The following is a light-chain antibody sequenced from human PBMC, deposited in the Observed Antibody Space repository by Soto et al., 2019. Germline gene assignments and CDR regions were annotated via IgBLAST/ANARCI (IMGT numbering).Light chain of an antibody. Sequence: DIQMTQSPSTLSASVGDRVSITCRASQSISTWLAWYQQKPGRAPKLLICDASTLESGVPSRFSGSGSGTEFTLTISSLQPDDFATYYCQQYRNYWTFGQGTNVDIK. CDR1: QSISTW. CDR3: QQYRNYWT. V-gene: IGKV1-5*01. J-gene: IGKJ1*01. CDR2: DAS.